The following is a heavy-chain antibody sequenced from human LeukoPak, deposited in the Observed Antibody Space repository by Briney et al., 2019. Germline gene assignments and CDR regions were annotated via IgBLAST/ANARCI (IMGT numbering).Heavy chain of an antibody. V-gene: IGHV3-21*01. CDR2: ISSSSSYI. CDR1: GFTFSNYW. J-gene: IGHJ3*02. Sequence: GGSLRLSCAASGFTFSNYWMSWVRQAPGRGLEWVSSISSSSSYIYYADSVKGRFTISRDNAKNSLYLQMNSLRAEDTAVYYCAGSWIVAPNDAFDIWGQGTMVTVSS. CDR3: AGSWIVAPNDAFDI. D-gene: IGHD6-13*01.